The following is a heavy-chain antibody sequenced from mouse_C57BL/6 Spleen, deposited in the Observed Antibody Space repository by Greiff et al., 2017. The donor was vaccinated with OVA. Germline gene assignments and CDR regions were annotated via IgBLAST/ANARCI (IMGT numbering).Heavy chain of an antibody. CDR1: GYTFTDYY. V-gene: IGHV1-76*01. CDR3: AHSNYIYYAMDY. Sequence: VQLVESGAELVRPGASVKLSCKASGYTFTDYYINWVKQRPGQGLEWIARIYPGSGNTYYNEKFKGKATLTAEKSSSTAYMQLSSLTSEDSAVYFCAHSNYIYYAMDYWGQGTSVTVSS. D-gene: IGHD2-5*01. CDR2: IYPGSGNT. J-gene: IGHJ4*01.